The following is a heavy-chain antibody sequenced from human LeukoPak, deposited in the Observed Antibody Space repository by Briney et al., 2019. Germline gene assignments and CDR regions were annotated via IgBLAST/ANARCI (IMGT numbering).Heavy chain of an antibody. J-gene: IGHJ4*02. Sequence: PSETLSLTCAVYGGSFSGYYWSWIRQPPGKGLEWIGEINHSGSTNYNPSLKSRVTISVDTSKNQFSLKLSSVTAADTAVYYCARGRGDYVWGSYRYGFDYWGQGTLVTVSS. CDR2: INHSGST. D-gene: IGHD3-16*02. CDR3: ARGRGDYVWGSYRYGFDY. CDR1: GGSFSGYY. V-gene: IGHV4-34*01.